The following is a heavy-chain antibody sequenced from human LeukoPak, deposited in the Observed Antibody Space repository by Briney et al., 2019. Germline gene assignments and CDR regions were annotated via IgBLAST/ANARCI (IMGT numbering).Heavy chain of an antibody. J-gene: IGHJ4*02. D-gene: IGHD2/OR15-2a*01. CDR3: AKQNSRGFDY. Sequence: GGSLRLSCAASGFNFRYYAMTWVRQAPGKGLECVSGISEGADITYYGGSVKGRFTISRDHSKNTLYLQMNSLRAENTAVYYCAKQNSRGFDYWGQGTLVTVSS. V-gene: IGHV3-23*01. CDR2: ISEGADIT. CDR1: GFNFRYYA.